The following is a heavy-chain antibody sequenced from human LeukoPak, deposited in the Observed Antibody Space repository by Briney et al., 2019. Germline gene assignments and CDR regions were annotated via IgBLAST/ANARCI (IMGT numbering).Heavy chain of an antibody. V-gene: IGHV3-7*03. CDR1: GFTFINLW. D-gene: IGHD6-6*01. CDR2: INSDGSEG. CDR3: ARSSYSSSSSV. J-gene: IGHJ3*01. Sequence: PGGSLRLSCTASGFTFINLWMSWVRQAPGKGLEWVASINSDGSEGYYADVVKGRFTISRDNAKNSLYLQINSLRAEDTAVYYCARSSYSSSSSVWGQGTMVTVSS.